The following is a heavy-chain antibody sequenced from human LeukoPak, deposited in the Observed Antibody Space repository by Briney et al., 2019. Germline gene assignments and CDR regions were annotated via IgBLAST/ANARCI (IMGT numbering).Heavy chain of an antibody. V-gene: IGHV4-39*02. J-gene: IGHJ4*02. CDR3: AREHRSSKYFDS. Sequence: PSETLSLTCSVSGGSIAVNHYYWGWIRQPPGKGLEWIGSGLFTGNTYSNPSLRSRVTISVDTSKNEFSLKMNSVTAADTAVYYCAREHRSSKYFDSWGQGALMIVSS. CDR2: GLFTGNT. D-gene: IGHD6-6*01. CDR1: GGSIAVNHYY.